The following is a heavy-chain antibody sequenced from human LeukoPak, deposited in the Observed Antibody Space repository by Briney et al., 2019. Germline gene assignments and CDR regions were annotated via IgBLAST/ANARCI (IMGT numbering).Heavy chain of an antibody. V-gene: IGHV4-59*01. CDR3: ARVVVAATRADYFDY. CDR1: GGSISSYY. CDR2: IYYSGST. Sequence: PSETLSLTCTVSGGSISSYYWSWIRQPPGKGLEWIGYIYYSGSTNYNPSLKSRVTISVDTSKNQFSLKLSSVTAADTAVYYCARVVVAATRADYFDYWGQGTLVTVSS. D-gene: IGHD2-15*01. J-gene: IGHJ4*02.